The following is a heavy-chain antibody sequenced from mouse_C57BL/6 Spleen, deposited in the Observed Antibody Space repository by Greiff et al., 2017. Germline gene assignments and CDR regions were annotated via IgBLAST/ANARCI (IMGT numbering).Heavy chain of an antibody. CDR3: ARHAYYDYDGAMDY. V-gene: IGHV5-9*01. Sequence: DVKLVESGGGLVKPGGSLKLSCAASGFTFSSYTMSWVRQTPEKRLEWVATISGGGGNTYYPDSVKCRFTISRDNAKNTLYLQMSRRRSEDTALYYCARHAYYDYDGAMDYWGQGTSVTVSS. J-gene: IGHJ4*01. CDR2: ISGGGGNT. CDR1: GFTFSSYT. D-gene: IGHD2-4*01.